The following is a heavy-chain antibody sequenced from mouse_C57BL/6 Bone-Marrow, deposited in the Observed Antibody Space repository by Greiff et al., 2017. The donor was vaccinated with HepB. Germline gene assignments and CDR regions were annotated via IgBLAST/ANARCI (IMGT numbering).Heavy chain of an antibody. CDR2: IDPSDSYT. J-gene: IGHJ3*01. V-gene: IGHV1-59*01. CDR3: AGDGSGYSAAWFAY. CDR1: GYTFTSYW. D-gene: IGHD1-1*01. Sequence: QVQLQQPGAELVRPGTSVKLSCKASGYTFTSYWMHWVKQRPGQGLEWIGVIDPSDSYTNYNQKFKGKATLTVDTSSSTAYMQLSSLTSEDAAVYYYAGDGSGYSAAWFAYWGQGTLVTVSA.